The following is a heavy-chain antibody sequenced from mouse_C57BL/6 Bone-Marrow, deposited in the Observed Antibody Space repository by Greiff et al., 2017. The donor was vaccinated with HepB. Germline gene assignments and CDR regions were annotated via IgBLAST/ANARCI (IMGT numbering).Heavy chain of an antibody. V-gene: IGHV5-4*01. Sequence: DVKLVESGGGLVKPGGSLKLSCAASGFTFSSYAMSWVRQTPEKRLEWVATISDGGSYTYYPDNVKGRFTISRDNAKNNLYLQMSHLKSEDTAMYYCARDGLWLRLDYWGQGTTLTVSS. CDR3: ARDGLWLRLDY. D-gene: IGHD2-2*01. CDR1: GFTFSSYA. J-gene: IGHJ2*01. CDR2: ISDGGSYT.